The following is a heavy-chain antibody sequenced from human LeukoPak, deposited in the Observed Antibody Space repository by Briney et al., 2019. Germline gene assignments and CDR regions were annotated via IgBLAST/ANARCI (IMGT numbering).Heavy chain of an antibody. CDR3: AREYYDFWSGYSPNIQKSYYFDY. Sequence: GGSLRLSCAASGFTFSSYWMHWVRHAPGKGLVWVSRINSDGSSTIYADSVKGRFTISRDNAKNTLYLQMNSLRAEDTAVYYCAREYYDFWSGYSPNIQKSYYFDYWGQGTLVTVSS. CDR1: GFTFSSYW. CDR2: INSDGSST. J-gene: IGHJ4*02. D-gene: IGHD3-3*01. V-gene: IGHV3-74*01.